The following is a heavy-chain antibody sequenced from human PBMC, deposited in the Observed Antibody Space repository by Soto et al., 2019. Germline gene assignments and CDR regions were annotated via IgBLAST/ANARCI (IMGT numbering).Heavy chain of an antibody. J-gene: IGHJ3*02. CDR1: GFTFYDYA. CDR3: ALAFGVVPAAMKAFDI. CDR2: ISWNSGSI. Sequence: GGSLRLSCAASGFTFYDYAMHWVRQAPGKGLEWVSGISWNSGSIGYADSVKGRFTISRDNAKNSLYLQMNSLRAEDTALYYCALAFGVVPAAMKAFDIWGQGTMVTVSS. V-gene: IGHV3-9*01. D-gene: IGHD2-2*01.